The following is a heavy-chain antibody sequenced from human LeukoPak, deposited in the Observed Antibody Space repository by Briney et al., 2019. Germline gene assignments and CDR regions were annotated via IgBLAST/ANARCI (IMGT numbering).Heavy chain of an antibody. CDR1: GFTFSSYA. CDR3: ARDQGFLVPRDYFDY. J-gene: IGHJ4*02. CDR2: ISYDGSNK. D-gene: IGHD3-3*01. Sequence: GGSLRLPCAASGFTFSSYAMHWVRQAPGKGLEWVAVISYDGSNKYYADSVKGRFTISRDNSKNTLYLQMNSLRAEDTAVYYCARDQGFLVPRDYFDYWGQGTLVTVSS. V-gene: IGHV3-30-3*01.